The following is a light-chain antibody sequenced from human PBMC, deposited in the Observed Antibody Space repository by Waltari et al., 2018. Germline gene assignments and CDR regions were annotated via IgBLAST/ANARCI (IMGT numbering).Light chain of an antibody. CDR3: SSYTSSSTLV. V-gene: IGLV2-14*03. CDR2: EVS. Sequence: QSALTQPASVSGSPGQSITISCTGTSSDVGDYNYVSWYQQHPVKAPKLLIYEVSTRPSGISNRFSGSKSGSTASLTISGLQAEDEADYYCSSYTSSSTLVFGGGTKLTVL. CDR1: SSDVGDYNY. J-gene: IGLJ2*01.